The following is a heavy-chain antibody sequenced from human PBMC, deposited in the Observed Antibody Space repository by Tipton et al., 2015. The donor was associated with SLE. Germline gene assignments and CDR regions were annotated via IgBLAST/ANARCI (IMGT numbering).Heavy chain of an antibody. J-gene: IGHJ4*02. CDR3: AKDIAVAGFYYFDY. V-gene: IGHV3-9*01. Sequence: WIRQPPGKGLEWVSGISWNSGSIGYADSVKGRFTISRDNAKNSLYLQMNSLRAEDTALYYCAKDIAVAGFYYFDYWGQETLVTVSS. D-gene: IGHD6-19*01. CDR2: ISWNSGSI.